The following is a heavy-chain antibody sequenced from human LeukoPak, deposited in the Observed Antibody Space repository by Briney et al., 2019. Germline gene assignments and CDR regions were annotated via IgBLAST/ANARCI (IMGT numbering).Heavy chain of an antibody. J-gene: IGHJ4*02. V-gene: IGHV3-7*01. CDR3: ARGPNSNWSGLDF. Sequence: GGSLRLSCVASGFPFSSYWMTWVRQAPGKGLEWVANIKQDGSKKSYVDSVKGRFTISRDNAKNTLYLQVNNLKAEDTAVYYCARGPNSNWSGLDFWGQGTLLTVSS. D-gene: IGHD6-6*01. CDR1: GFPFSSYW. CDR2: IKQDGSKK.